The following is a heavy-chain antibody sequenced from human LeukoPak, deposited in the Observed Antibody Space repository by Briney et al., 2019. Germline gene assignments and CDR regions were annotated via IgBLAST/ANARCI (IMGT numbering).Heavy chain of an antibody. CDR2: INPNSGGT. D-gene: IGHD3-3*01. V-gene: IGHV1-2*02. Sequence: GASVKVSCKASGYTFTAYYMHWVRQAPGQGLEWMGWINPNSGGTNYAQKFQGRVTMTRDTSISTAYMELSRLRSDDTAVYYCAKDAAWSDYYMVYFDYWGQGTLVTVSS. CDR3: AKDAAWSDYYMVYFDY. J-gene: IGHJ4*02. CDR1: GYTFTAYY.